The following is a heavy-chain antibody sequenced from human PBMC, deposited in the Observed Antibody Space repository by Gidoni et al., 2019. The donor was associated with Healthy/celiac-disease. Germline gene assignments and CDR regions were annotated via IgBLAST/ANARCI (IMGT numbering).Heavy chain of an antibody. Sequence: QVQLQQWGAGLLKPSETLSLTCAVYGGSFSGYYWSWIRQPPGKGLEWIGDINHSGRNNDNTSLKSRVTISVDTSKNQFSLKLSSVTAADTAVYYCARLRGKIVGATTVDYWGQGTLVTVSS. D-gene: IGHD1-26*01. CDR1: GGSFSGYY. CDR3: ARLRGKIVGATTVDY. CDR2: INHSGRN. J-gene: IGHJ4*02. V-gene: IGHV4-34*01.